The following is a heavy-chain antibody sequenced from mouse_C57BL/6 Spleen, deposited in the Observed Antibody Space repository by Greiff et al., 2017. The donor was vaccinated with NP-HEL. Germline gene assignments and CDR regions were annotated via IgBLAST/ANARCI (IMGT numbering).Heavy chain of an antibody. Sequence: VQLQQPGAELVKPGASVKMSCKASGYTFTSYWITWVKQRPGQGLEWIGDIYPGSGSTNYNEKFKSKATLTVDTSSSTAYMQLSSLTSEDSAVYYCARGYYGSYYFDYWGQGTTLTVSS. CDR1: GYTFTSYW. D-gene: IGHD1-1*01. V-gene: IGHV1-55*01. CDR3: ARGYYGSYYFDY. CDR2: IYPGSGST. J-gene: IGHJ2*01.